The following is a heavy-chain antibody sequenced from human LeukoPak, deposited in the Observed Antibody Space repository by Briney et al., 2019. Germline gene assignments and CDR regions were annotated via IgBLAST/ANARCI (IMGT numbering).Heavy chain of an antibody. J-gene: IGHJ6*03. CDR1: GGSISSYY. Sequence: SETLSLTCTVSGGSISSYYWSWIRQPPGKGLEWIGYIYYSGSTNYNPSLKSRVTISVDTSKNQFSLKLSSVTAADTPVYYCARSLRAAASLYYYYMDVWGKGTTVTVSS. CDR3: ARSLRAAASLYYYYMDV. CDR2: IYYSGST. V-gene: IGHV4-59*01. D-gene: IGHD3-16*02.